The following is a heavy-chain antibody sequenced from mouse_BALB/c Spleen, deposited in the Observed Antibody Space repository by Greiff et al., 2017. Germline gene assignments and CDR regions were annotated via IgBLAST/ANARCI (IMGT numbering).Heavy chain of an antibody. J-gene: IGHJ3*01. CDR3: ARGGYYGSSPWFAY. D-gene: IGHD1-1*01. CDR1: GYTFTSYD. CDR2: IFPGDGST. V-gene: IGHV1-85*01. Sequence: VKLMESGAELVKPGASVKLSCKASGYTFTSYDINWVRQRPEQGLEWIGWIFPGDGSTKYNEKFKGKATLTTDKSSSTAYMQLSRLTSEDSTVYFCARGGYYGSSPWFAYWGQGTLVTVSA.